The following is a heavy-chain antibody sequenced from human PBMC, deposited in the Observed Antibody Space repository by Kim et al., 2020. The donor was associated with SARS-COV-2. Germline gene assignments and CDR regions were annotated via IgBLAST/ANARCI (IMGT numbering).Heavy chain of an antibody. CDR3: AKDSFSASWFENWFDT. Sequence: DTVRGRFTVSRDNSRNSLYLQMNSLTTEDTAFYYCAKDSFSASWFENWFDTWGQGTLVTVSS. V-gene: IGHV3-43*01. D-gene: IGHD2-2*01. J-gene: IGHJ5*02.